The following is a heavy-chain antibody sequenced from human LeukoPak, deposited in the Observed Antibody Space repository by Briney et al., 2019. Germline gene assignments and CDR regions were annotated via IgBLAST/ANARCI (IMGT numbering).Heavy chain of an antibody. D-gene: IGHD3-16*02. CDR1: GGTFSSYA. CDR3: ARVMITFGGVIDPPDY. V-gene: IGHV1-69*13. Sequence: GASVKVSCKASGGTFSSYAISWVRQAPGQGLEWMGGIIPIFGTANYAQKSQGRVTITADESTSTAYMELSSLRSEDTAVYYCARVMITFGGVIDPPDYWGQGTLVTVSS. CDR2: IIPIFGTA. J-gene: IGHJ4*02.